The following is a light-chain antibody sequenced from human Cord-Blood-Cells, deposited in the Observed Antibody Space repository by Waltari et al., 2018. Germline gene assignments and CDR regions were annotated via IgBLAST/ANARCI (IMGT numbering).Light chain of an antibody. CDR1: SSNIGSNT. CDR3: AAWDDSLNGFYV. V-gene: IGLV1-44*01. Sequence: VLTQPPSASGTPGQRVTISCSGSSSNIGSNTVNWYQQLPGTAPKLLIYSNNQRPSGVPDRFSGSKSGTSASLAISGLQSEDEADYYCAAWDDSLNGFYVFGTGTKVTVL. CDR2: SNN. J-gene: IGLJ1*01.